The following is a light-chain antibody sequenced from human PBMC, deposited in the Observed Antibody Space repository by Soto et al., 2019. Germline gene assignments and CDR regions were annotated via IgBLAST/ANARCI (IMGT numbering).Light chain of an antibody. CDR1: QGIRND. CDR2: ATS. V-gene: IGKV1-6*01. CDR3: LQDYGYPLT. Sequence: AIQMTQSPSSLSASVGDTVTITCRASQGIRNDLGWYQQKPGKAPNLLIYATSSLQSGVPSRFSGSGSGTDFTLTISSLQPEDFATYYCLQDYGYPLTFGGGTTVEVK. J-gene: IGKJ4*01.